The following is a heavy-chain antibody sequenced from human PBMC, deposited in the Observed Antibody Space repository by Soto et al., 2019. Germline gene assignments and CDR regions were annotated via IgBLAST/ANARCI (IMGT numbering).Heavy chain of an antibody. V-gene: IGHV4-59*01. Sequence: SETLSLTXTVSGGSMRNYFWTWIRQPPGKGLEWIGDIHYSGTTSFFPSYNPSLRSRVTISEDTSKNQFSLKLLSVTTADTAVYFCAAGEASSRNLAPYYLDFWGQGTLVTVSS. J-gene: IGHJ4*02. D-gene: IGHD6-13*01. CDR1: GGSMRNYF. CDR2: IHYSGTT. CDR3: AAGEASSRNLAPYYLDF.